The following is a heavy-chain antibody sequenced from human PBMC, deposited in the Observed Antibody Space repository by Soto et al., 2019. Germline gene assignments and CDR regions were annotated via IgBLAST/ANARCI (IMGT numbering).Heavy chain of an antibody. CDR2: ISSSSSYI. CDR1: GFTFSSYS. V-gene: IGHV3-21*01. CDR3: ARDLWGSKDYGGNRGDAFDI. J-gene: IGHJ3*02. D-gene: IGHD4-17*01. Sequence: PGGSLRLSCAASGFTFSSYSMNWVRQTPGKGLEWVSSISSSSSYIYYADSVKGRFTISRDNAKNSLYLQMNSLRAEDTAVYYCARDLWGSKDYGGNRGDAFDIWGQGTMVTVSS.